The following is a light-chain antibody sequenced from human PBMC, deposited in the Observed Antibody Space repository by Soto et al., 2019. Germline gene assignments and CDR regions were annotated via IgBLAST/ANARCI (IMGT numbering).Light chain of an antibody. CDR1: QSLLHSNGYTY. V-gene: IGKV2-28*01. CDR2: LGS. J-gene: IGKJ1*01. Sequence: DIMMTQSPLSLPVTPGEPASISCRSTQSLLHSNGYTYLDWYLQKPGQSPQLLIYLGSNRASGVPDRFSGSGSGTDFTLKISRVEAEDVGVYYCMQALQTPWTFGQGTKVEIK. CDR3: MQALQTPWT.